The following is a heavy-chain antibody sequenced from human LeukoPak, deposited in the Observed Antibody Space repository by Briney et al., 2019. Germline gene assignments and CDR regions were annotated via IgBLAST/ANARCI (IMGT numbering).Heavy chain of an antibody. CDR2: IYYPEST. D-gene: IGHD6-19*01. V-gene: IGHV4-39*01. CDR3: VRHVSSGWDYYNGLDV. J-gene: IGHJ6*02. CDR1: GGSIGSSGFY. Sequence: PSETLSLTCKVSGGSIGSSGFYWGWLRQPPGKGLEWIGSIYYPESTHYNPSLESRVTISVDTSKYQVPLTLSSVTATDTAVYYCVRHVSSGWDYYNGLDVWGQGTTVTVSS.